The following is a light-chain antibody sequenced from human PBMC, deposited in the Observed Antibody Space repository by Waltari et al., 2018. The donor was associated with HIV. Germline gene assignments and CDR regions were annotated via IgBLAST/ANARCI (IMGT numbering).Light chain of an antibody. CDR3: QQYATSPT. Sequence: DIGLTQSPATLSLSPGERATLPCGASQSVTRTYLAWYQQKRGLAPRLLSYDAASRATGIPDRFSGSGSGTDFTLTITRLEPEDFAVYYCQQYATSPTFGQGTKVEIK. J-gene: IGKJ1*01. CDR1: QSVTRTY. V-gene: IGKV3D-20*01. CDR2: DAA.